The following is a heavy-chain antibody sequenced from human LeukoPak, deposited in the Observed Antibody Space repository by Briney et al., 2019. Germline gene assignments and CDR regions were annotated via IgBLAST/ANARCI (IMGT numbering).Heavy chain of an antibody. CDR2: INHRGST. J-gene: IGHJ4*02. D-gene: IGHD2-15*01. V-gene: IGHV4-34*01. CDR3: ARGRGYCSGGSCYHSPQLNY. Sequence: SETLSLTCAVYGGAFSGYYWTWIRQPPGKGLEWIGEINHRGSTNYNPSLKSRVTISVDTSKNQFSLKLSSVTAADTAVYYCARGRGYCSGGSCYHSPQLNYWGQGTLVSVSS. CDR1: GGAFSGYY.